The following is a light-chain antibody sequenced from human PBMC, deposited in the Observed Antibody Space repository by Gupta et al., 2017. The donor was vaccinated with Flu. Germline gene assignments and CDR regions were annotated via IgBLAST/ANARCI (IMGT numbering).Light chain of an antibody. Sequence: SSVLTQPPSVSVAPGQTARITCGGDNIGSKSVHWSQQKPGQAPVVVVYDDIDRPSGIPERFSGSNSGNTATLTISRVEAGDEADYYCQVWDSSSDHVVFGGGTKLTVL. CDR1: NIGSKS. J-gene: IGLJ2*01. CDR2: DDI. CDR3: QVWDSSSDHVV. V-gene: IGLV3-21*02.